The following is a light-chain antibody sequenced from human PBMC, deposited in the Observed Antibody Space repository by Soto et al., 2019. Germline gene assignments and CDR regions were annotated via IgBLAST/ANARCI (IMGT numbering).Light chain of an antibody. Sequence: QSALTQTPSVSGTPGQWVTMSCSGSTSNLGRNTVNWYQQLPGTAPKLLLYNNGQRPSGVPARFSGSKSGTSATLAISRLQSDDEADYYCAAWDDSLEAWVFGGGTKLTVL. CDR3: AAWDDSLEAWV. CDR2: NNG. V-gene: IGLV1-44*01. CDR1: TSNLGRNT. J-gene: IGLJ3*02.